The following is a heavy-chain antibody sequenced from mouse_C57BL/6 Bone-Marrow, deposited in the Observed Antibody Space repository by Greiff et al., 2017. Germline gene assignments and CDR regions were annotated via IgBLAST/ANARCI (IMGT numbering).Heavy chain of an antibody. CDR3: ARCHYGSSYYWYFDV. D-gene: IGHD1-1*01. J-gene: IGHJ1*03. Sequence: VQLQQSGAELVRPGTSVKMSCKASGYTFTNYWIGWAKQRPGHGLEWIGDIYPGGGYTNYNEKFKGKDTLTADKSSSTAYMQFSSLTSEDSAIYYCARCHYGSSYYWYFDVWGTGTTVTVSS. CDR1: GYTFTNYW. V-gene: IGHV1-63*01. CDR2: IYPGGGYT.